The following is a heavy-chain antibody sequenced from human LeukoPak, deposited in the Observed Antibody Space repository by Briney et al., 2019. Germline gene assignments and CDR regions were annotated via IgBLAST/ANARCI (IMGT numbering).Heavy chain of an antibody. Sequence: PSETLSLTCTVSGGSISSYYWSWIRQPPGRGLEWIGYIYYSGSTNYNPSLKSRVTISVDTSKNQFSLKLSSVTAADTAVYYCARQNCSGGSCYSDYWGQGTLVTVSS. CDR3: ARQNCSGGSCYSDY. D-gene: IGHD2-15*01. CDR2: IYYSGST. V-gene: IGHV4-59*08. J-gene: IGHJ4*02. CDR1: GGSISSYY.